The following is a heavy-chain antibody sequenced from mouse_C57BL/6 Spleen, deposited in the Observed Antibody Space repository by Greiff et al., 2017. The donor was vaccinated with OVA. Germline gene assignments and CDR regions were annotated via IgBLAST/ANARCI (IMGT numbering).Heavy chain of an antibody. CDR1: GYTFTSYW. J-gene: IGHJ3*01. V-gene: IGHV1-55*01. Sequence: VQLQQPGAELVKPGASAKMSCKASGYTFTSYWITWVKQRPGQGLEWIGDIYPGSGSTNYNEKFKSKATLTVDTSSSTAYMQLSSLTSEDSAVYYCAMEDSSGYWFAYWGQGTLVTVSA. D-gene: IGHD3-2*02. CDR3: AMEDSSGYWFAY. CDR2: IYPGSGST.